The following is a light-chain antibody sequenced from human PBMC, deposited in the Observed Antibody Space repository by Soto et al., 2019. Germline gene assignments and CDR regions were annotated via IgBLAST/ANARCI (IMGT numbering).Light chain of an antibody. V-gene: IGKV1-5*01. CDR2: DAS. CDR1: QSISRW. CDR3: QQYNDYSTWT. J-gene: IGKJ1*01. Sequence: DIQMTQSPSTLSASIGDRVTITCRASQSISRWAAWYQQKPGKAPKVLIWDASSLQRGVPSRFSGSGSGTEFTLTISSLQPDDFATYYCQQYNDYSTWTFGQGTKVDIK.